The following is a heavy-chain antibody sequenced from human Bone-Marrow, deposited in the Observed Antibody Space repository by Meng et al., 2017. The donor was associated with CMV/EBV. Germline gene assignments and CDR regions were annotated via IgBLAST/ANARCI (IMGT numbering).Heavy chain of an antibody. CDR3: AREERGYSYGYDAFDI. D-gene: IGHD5-18*01. V-gene: IGHV3-72*01. CDR2: TRNKANSYTT. Sequence: GGSLRLSCAASGFKFIDYYMSWIRQAPGKGLEWVGRTRNKANSYTTEYAASVKGRFTISRDDSKNSLYLQMNSLKTEDTAVYYCAREERGYSYGYDAFDIWGQGTMVTVSS. J-gene: IGHJ3*02. CDR1: GFKFIDYY.